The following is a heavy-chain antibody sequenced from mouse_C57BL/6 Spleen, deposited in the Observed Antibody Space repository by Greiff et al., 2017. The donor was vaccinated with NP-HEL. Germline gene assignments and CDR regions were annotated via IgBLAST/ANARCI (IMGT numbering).Heavy chain of an antibody. V-gene: IGHV1-81*01. CDR1: GYTFTSYG. CDR3: AREDGSSHDY. D-gene: IGHD1-1*01. J-gene: IGHJ2*01. Sequence: QVQLKESGAELARPGASVKLSCKASGYTFTSYGISWVKQRTGQGLEWIGEIYPRSGNTYYNEKFKGKATLTADKSSSTAYMELRSLTSEDSAVYFCAREDGSSHDYWGQGTTLTVSS. CDR2: IYPRSGNT.